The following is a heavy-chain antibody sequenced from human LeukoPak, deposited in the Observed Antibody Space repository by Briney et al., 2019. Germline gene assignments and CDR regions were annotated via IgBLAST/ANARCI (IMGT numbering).Heavy chain of an antibody. D-gene: IGHD3-22*01. J-gene: IGHJ5*02. CDR1: GGSISSGSYY. CDR3: ARVGHYYDSSGYYVNWFDP. V-gene: IGHV4-61*02. Sequence: SETLSLTCTVPGGSISSGSYYWSWIRQPAGKGLEWIGRIYTSGSTNYNPSLKSRVTISVDTSKNQFSLKLSSVTAADTAVYYCARVGHYYDSSGYYVNWFDPWGQGTLVTVSS. CDR2: IYTSGST.